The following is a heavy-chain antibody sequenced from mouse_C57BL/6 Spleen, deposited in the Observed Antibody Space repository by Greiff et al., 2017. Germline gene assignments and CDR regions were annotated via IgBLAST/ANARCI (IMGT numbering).Heavy chain of an antibody. CDR3: ARKTTVVGGDYFDY. J-gene: IGHJ2*01. Sequence: VQLKESGPGLVKPSQSLSLTCSVTGYSITSGYYWNWIRQFPGNKLEWMGYISYDGSNNYNPSLKNRISITRDTSKNQFFLKLNSVTTEDTATYYCARKTTVVGGDYFDYWGQGTTLTVSS. D-gene: IGHD1-1*01. CDR2: ISYDGSN. CDR1: GYSITSGYY. V-gene: IGHV3-6*01.